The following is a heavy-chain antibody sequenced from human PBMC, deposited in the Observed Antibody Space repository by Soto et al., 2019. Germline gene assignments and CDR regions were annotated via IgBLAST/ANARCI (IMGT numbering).Heavy chain of an antibody. CDR2: LYWDGDR. CDR1: GFSLSTSGAA. D-gene: IGHD3-3*01. J-gene: IGHJ5*02. V-gene: IGHV2-5*02. Sequence: QITLKESGPTLVKPTQTLTLTCTFSGFSLSTSGAAVGWIRQPPGRALEWLALLYWDGDRRYNPSLQSRLTIDKDTSRNQVALTLTSVDPADTATYYCAHRATMTIFGLIIDNGVWFDPWGQGTLVIVSS. CDR3: AHRATMTIFGLIIDNGVWFDP.